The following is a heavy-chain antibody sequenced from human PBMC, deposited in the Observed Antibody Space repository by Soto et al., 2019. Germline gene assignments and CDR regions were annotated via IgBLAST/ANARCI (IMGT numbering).Heavy chain of an antibody. D-gene: IGHD6-13*01. J-gene: IGHJ4*02. CDR1: SGSINSSNW. CDR3: ARGNLAIAERFFHL. CDR2: IYHSGNT. Sequence: QVQLQESGPGLVKPSGTLSLTCSVSSGSINSSNWWSWVRQPPGKGLEWIGEIYHSGNTNYNPSLKSRVIISLDKSNNQFSLKLTSVTAADTAVYYCARGNLAIAERFFHLWGQGILVTVSS. V-gene: IGHV4-4*02.